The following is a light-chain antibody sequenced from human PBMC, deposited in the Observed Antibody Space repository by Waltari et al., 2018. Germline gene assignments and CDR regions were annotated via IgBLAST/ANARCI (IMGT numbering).Light chain of an antibody. Sequence: DIQMTQSPSTLSPSVADRVTITCRASQSISSWLAWYQQKPGKAPKLLISKASSLESGVPSRFSGSGSWTEFTLTISSLQPDDFATYYCQHSGTFGPGTKVDIK. J-gene: IGKJ3*01. V-gene: IGKV1-5*03. CDR3: QHSGT. CDR2: KAS. CDR1: QSISSW.